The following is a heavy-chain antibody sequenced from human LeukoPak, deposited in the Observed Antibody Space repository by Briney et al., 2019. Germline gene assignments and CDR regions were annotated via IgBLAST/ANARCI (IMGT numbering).Heavy chain of an antibody. CDR1: GFTFDDYA. V-gene: IGHV3-20*04. J-gene: IGHJ6*03. D-gene: IGHD5-18*01. CDR3: ARGSVQLWLRDTYYYRAV. CDR2: INWNGRIT. Sequence: PGESLRLSCAASGFTFDDYAVNWVRQVPGRGLEWVSGINWNGRITEYADSVKDRFTISRQNTKNSLYLYMNNLGGEDTALYFCARGSVQLWLRDTYYYRAVGGKGPTVTVS.